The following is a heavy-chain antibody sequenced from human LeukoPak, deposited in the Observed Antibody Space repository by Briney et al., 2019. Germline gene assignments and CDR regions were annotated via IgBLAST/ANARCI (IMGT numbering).Heavy chain of an antibody. Sequence: LTGGSLRLSCTASGFTFNKYWMSWVRQAPGKGLEWVADIKRDGSEIYYADSVKGRFTISRDNSKNTLYLQMNSLRAEDTAVYYCARAPLGSNSGGEYFDYWGQGTLVTVSS. J-gene: IGHJ4*02. CDR1: GFTFNKYW. D-gene: IGHD4-23*01. CDR2: IKRDGSEI. CDR3: ARAPLGSNSGGEYFDY. V-gene: IGHV3-7*01.